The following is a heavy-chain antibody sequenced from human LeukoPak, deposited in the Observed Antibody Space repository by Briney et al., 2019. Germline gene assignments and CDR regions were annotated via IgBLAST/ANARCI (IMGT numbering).Heavy chain of an antibody. Sequence: SETLSLTCAVYGGSFSGYYWSWIRQPPGKGLEWIGEINHSGSTNYNPSLKSRVTISVDTSKNQFSLKLSSVTAADTAVYYCALARLWGRGNYWGQGTLVTVSS. J-gene: IGHJ4*02. CDR2: INHSGST. D-gene: IGHD3-16*01. V-gene: IGHV4-34*01. CDR1: GGSFSGYY. CDR3: ALARLWGRGNY.